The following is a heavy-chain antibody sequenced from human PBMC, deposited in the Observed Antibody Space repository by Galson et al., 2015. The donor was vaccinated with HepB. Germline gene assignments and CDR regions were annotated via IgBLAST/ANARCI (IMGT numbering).Heavy chain of an antibody. V-gene: IGHV4-4*07. CDR3: ARDKGGIVAPFDY. CDR1: SDSISTYY. Sequence: SETLSLTCTVSSDSISTYYWSWIRQPAGKGLEWIGRISTTGGAEYNPSLKSRVTMSVDTSKNLFSLRLTSVTAADAAVYYCARDKGGIVAPFDYWGQGTLVTVSS. J-gene: IGHJ4*02. D-gene: IGHD3-16*01. CDR2: ISTTGGA.